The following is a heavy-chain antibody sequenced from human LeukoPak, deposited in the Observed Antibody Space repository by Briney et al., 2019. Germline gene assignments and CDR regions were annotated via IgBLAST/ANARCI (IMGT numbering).Heavy chain of an antibody. V-gene: IGHV3-11*01. D-gene: IGHD5-18*01. J-gene: IGHJ6*03. CDR2: ISSSGSTI. Sequence: GGSLRLSCAASGFTFSDYYMNWIRQAPGKGLEWVSYISSSGSTIYYADSVKGRFTVSRDNAKNSLYLQMNSLRAEDTAVYYCAKGSRPGYSYGPREYYYYMDVWGKGTTVTVSS. CDR3: AKGSRPGYSYGPREYYYYMDV. CDR1: GFTFSDYY.